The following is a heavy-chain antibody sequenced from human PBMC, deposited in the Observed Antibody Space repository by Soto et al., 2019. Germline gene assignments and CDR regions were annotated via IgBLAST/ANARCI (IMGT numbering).Heavy chain of an antibody. CDR2: INSDGSSI. D-gene: IGHD2-2*01. Sequence: PGWSLRLSCAASGVTFSSYWMHWVRQAPGKGLVWVSRINSDGSSITYADSVKGRFTISRDNAKNTLYLQMNSLRAEDTAVYYCARARVIVAVPALPFQHSGQGT. CDR1: GVTFSSYW. J-gene: IGHJ4*02. V-gene: IGHV3-74*01. CDR3: ARARVIVAVPALPFQH.